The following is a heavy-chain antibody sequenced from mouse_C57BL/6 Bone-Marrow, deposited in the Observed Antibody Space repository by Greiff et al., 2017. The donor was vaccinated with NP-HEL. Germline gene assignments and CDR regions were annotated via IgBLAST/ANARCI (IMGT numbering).Heavy chain of an antibody. V-gene: IGHV14-1*01. D-gene: IGHD1-1*01. CDR2: IDPEDGDT. Sequence: VQLQQSGAELVRPGASVKLSCTASGFNIKDYYMHWVKQRPEQGLEWIGRIDPEDGDTEYAPKFQGKATMTADTSSNTAYLQLSSLTSEDTAVYYCTGYGSSYWYFDGWGTGTTVTVSS. J-gene: IGHJ1*03. CDR3: TGYGSSYWYFDG. CDR1: GFNIKDYY.